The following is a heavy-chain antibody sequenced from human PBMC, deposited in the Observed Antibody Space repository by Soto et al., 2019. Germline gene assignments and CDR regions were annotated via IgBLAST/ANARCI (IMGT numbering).Heavy chain of an antibody. CDR2: ITPIFDTT. D-gene: IGHD1-26*01. V-gene: IGHV1-69*13. J-gene: IGHJ3*02. CDR3: AIGKWELLLHRHNGFDI. Sequence: SSVNRSGKTAGERFSNVAISWRIQTNRQGLEWMGGITPIFDTTKYAQEFQGRVTITADESSTTAYMEMSSLRSEDTAVYFCAIGKWELLLHRHNGFDIWGQGTFGTV. CDR1: GERFSNVA.